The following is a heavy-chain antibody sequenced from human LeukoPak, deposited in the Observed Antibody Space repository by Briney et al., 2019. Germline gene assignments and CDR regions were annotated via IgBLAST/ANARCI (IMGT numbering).Heavy chain of an antibody. CDR2: MNPNSGNT. Sequence: GASVKVSCKASGYTFTSCDINWVRQATGQGLEWMGWMNPNSGNTGYAQKFQGRVTMTRNTSISTAYMELSSLRSEDTAVYYCARGITIFGVVTLDYWGQGTLVTVSS. D-gene: IGHD3-3*01. J-gene: IGHJ4*02. V-gene: IGHV1-8*01. CDR3: ARGITIFGVVTLDY. CDR1: GYTFTSCD.